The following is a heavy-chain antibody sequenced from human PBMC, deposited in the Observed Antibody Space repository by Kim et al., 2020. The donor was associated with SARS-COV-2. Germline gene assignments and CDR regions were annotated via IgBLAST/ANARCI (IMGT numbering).Heavy chain of an antibody. D-gene: IGHD3-22*01. J-gene: IGHJ3*02. CDR3: ARDWYYYDSSGYSTVAFDI. V-gene: IGHV4-59*01. Sequence: SRVTISVDTSKNQFSLKLSSVTAADTAVYYCARDWYYYDSSGYSTVAFDIWGQGTMVTVSS.